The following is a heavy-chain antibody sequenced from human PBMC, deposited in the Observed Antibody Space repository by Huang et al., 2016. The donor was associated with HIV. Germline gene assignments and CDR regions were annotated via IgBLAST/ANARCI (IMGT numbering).Heavy chain of an antibody. J-gene: IGHJ4*02. Sequence: EVQLVQSEAEVKKPGESLKISCRGSGYSFTNYWIGWVRQRPGEGREWMGVIYPADSDTRYSPYFQGQVTFSADKSTRTAYLQWSSLQASDTAIYYCARSEVLVTAVPFDHWGQGTLVTVSS. CDR1: GYSFTNYW. CDR2: IYPADSDT. V-gene: IGHV5-51*03. D-gene: IGHD2-21*02. CDR3: ARSEVLVTAVPFDH.